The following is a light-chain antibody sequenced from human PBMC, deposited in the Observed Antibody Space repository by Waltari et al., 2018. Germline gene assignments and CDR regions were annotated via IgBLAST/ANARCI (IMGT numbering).Light chain of an antibody. V-gene: IGKV1-5*03. CDR1: RNINTW. CDR2: KAS. J-gene: IGKJ1*01. CDR3: QQYNSFSS. Sequence: IPVTQSPSVLSASVGDRVTISCRTSRNINTWVAWFQQRPGKAPDLLIYKASILKSGVPSRFSGSGSGTEFTLTISSLQPDDAATYYCQQYNSFSSFGQGTKVEVK.